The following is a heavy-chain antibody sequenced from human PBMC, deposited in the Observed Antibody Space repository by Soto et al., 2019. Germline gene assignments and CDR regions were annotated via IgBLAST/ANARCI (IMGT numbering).Heavy chain of an antibody. CDR3: ARVALRLALDY. V-gene: IGHV1-18*01. CDR2: IIAYIGNT. CDR1: GYTYTGYL. Sequence: LVNGYCKAAGYTYTGYLSSWVRQAPGQGLEWMGWIIAYIGNTNYAQKFQGRVTITTDKSTSTAYMELSSLRSDDTAVYYCARVALRLALDYWGQGTLVTVSS. J-gene: IGHJ4*02.